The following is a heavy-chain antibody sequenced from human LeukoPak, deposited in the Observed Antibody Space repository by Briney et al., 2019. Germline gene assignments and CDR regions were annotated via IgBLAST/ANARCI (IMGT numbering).Heavy chain of an antibody. CDR2: INHSGST. CDR1: GGSFSGYY. V-gene: IGHV4-34*01. J-gene: IGHJ4*02. CDR3: ARDTRHTIFGPPNGPAPY. D-gene: IGHD3-3*01. Sequence: SETLSLTCAVYGGSFSGYYWSWIRQPPGKGLEWIGEINHSGSTNYNPSLKSRVTISVDTSKNQFSLKLSSVTAADTAVYYCARDTRHTIFGPPNGPAPYWGQGTLVTVSS.